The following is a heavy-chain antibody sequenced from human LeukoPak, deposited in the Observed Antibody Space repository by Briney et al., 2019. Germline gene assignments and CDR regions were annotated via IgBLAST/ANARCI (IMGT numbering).Heavy chain of an antibody. J-gene: IGHJ5*02. Sequence: SGPTLVNPTQTATLTCTFSGFSLTTTGMSVSWIRQPPGKALEWLALIDWHGDEFYSTSLKTRLTISTDTSKNQVVLTLTNMDPVDTGTYYCARFGATGRSWFDHWGRGTLVTVSS. CDR3: ARFGATGRSWFDH. CDR2: IDWHGDE. V-gene: IGHV2-70*01. CDR1: GFSLTTTGMS. D-gene: IGHD3-10*01.